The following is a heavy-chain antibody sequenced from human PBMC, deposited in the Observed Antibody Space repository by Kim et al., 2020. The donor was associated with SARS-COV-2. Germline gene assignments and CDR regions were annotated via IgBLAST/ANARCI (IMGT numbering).Heavy chain of an antibody. D-gene: IGHD2-21*02. CDR3: ARDTFRSEVVTHDY. J-gene: IGHJ4*02. Sequence: ASVMVSCKASGYTFTGYYMHWVRQAPGQGLEWMGWINPNSGGTNYAQKFQGRVTMTRDTSISTAYMELSSLRSDDTAVYYCARDTFRSEVVTHDYWGQGTLVTVSS. V-gene: IGHV1-2*02. CDR2: INPNSGGT. CDR1: GYTFTGYY.